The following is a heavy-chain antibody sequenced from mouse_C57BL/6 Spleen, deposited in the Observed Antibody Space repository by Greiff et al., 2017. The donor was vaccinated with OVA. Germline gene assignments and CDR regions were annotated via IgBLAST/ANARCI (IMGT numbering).Heavy chain of an antibody. J-gene: IGHJ3*01. D-gene: IGHD1-1*01. V-gene: IGHV1-52*01. CDR1: GYTFTSYW. Sequence: QVQLQQPGAELVRPGSSVKLSCKASGYTFTSYWMHWVKQRPIQGLEWIGNIDPSDSETHYNQKFKDKATLTVDKSSSTAYMQLSSLTSEDSAVYYCARDGSSSSAWFAYWGQGTLVTVSA. CDR2: IDPSDSET. CDR3: ARDGSSSSAWFAY.